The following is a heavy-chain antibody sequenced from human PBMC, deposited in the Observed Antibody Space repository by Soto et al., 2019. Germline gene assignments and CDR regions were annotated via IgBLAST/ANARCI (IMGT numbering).Heavy chain of an antibody. CDR2: INHSGST. V-gene: IGHV4-34*01. CDR3: ARTTSLQLIDY. D-gene: IGHD4-17*01. CDR1: GGSFSGYY. Sequence: PSETLSLTCAVYGGSFSGYYWSWIRQPPGKGLEWIGEINHSGSTNYNPSLKSRVTISVDTSKNQFSLKLSSVTAADTAVYYCARTTSLQLIDYRGQGTLVTVSS. J-gene: IGHJ4*02.